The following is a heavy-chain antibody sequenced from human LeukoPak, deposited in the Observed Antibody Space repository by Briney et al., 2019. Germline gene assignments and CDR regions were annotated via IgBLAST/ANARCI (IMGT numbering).Heavy chain of an antibody. V-gene: IGHV3-23*01. CDR1: GFTFSSYG. D-gene: IGHD3-10*01. CDR2: VNDNGANT. J-gene: IGHJ4*02. Sequence: GGSLRLSCAASGFTFSSYGMNWVRQAPGKGLEWVSSVNDNGANTFYADSVRGRFIISRDNSKNTLYLQMTSLRAEDTAVYYCARRNASGSYFLDYWGQGTLVTVSS. CDR3: ARRNASGSYFLDY.